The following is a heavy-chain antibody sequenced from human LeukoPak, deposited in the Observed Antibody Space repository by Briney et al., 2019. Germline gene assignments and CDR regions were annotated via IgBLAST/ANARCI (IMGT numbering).Heavy chain of an antibody. D-gene: IGHD4-11*01. CDR1: GFTFSCCA. V-gene: IGHV3-23*01. J-gene: IGHJ4*02. CDR2: ISGSGGST. CDR3: AKALYDYSNYGIDY. Sequence: GGSLRLSCAASGFTFSCCAMHWVRQAPGKGLEWVSAISGSGGSTYYADSVKGRFTISRDNSKNTLYLQMNSLRAEDTAVYYCAKALYDYSNYGIDYWGQGTLVTVSS.